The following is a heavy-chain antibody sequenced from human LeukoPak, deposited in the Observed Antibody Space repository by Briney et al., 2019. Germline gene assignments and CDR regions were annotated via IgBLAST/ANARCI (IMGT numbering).Heavy chain of an antibody. CDR1: GGSISSYY. CDR2: IYTSGST. D-gene: IGHD6-13*01. Sequence: PSETLSLTCTVSGGSISSYYWSWIRQPAGKGLEWIGRIYTSGSTNYNPSLKSRVTMSVDTSKNQFSLKLSSVTAADTAVYYCARGSSSWYMLNAFDIWGQGTMVTVSS. J-gene: IGHJ3*02. CDR3: ARGSSSWYMLNAFDI. V-gene: IGHV4-4*07.